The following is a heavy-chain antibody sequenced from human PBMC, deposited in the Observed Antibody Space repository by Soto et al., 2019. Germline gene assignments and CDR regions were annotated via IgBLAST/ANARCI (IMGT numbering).Heavy chain of an antibody. CDR1: GGSISSYY. Sequence: SETLSLTCTVSGGSISSYYWSWIRQPPGKGLEWIGYIYYSGSTNYNPSLKSRVTISVDTSKNQFSLKLRSVTAADTAVYYCARVIGYCSSTSCYTPPIFDYWGQGTLVTVSS. J-gene: IGHJ4*02. CDR2: IYYSGST. V-gene: IGHV4-59*01. CDR3: ARVIGYCSSTSCYTPPIFDY. D-gene: IGHD2-2*02.